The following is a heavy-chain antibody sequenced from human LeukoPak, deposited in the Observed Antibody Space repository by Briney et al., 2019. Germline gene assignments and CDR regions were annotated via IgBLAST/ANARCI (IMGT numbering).Heavy chain of an antibody. V-gene: IGHV4-59*01. CDR1: GGSISSYY. CDR3: ARDRHYYDSSGYYFDY. D-gene: IGHD3-22*01. CDR2: NYYSGST. J-gene: IGHJ4*02. Sequence: PSETLSLTCTVSGGSISSYYWSWIRQPPGKGLEWIGYNYYSGSTNYNPSLKSRVTISVDTSKNQFSLKLSSVTAADTAVYYCARDRHYYDSSGYYFDYWGQGTLVTVSS.